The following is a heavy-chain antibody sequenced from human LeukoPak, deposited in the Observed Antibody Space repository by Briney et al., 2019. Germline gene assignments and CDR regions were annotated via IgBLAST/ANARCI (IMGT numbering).Heavy chain of an antibody. CDR2: IRYDGSNK. J-gene: IGHJ4*02. D-gene: IGHD6-19*01. CDR3: AREKQKYSSGWYCLDY. CDR1: GFTFSTYG. Sequence: LRLSCASSGFTFSTYGLHWVRQAPGKGLEWVSLIRYDGSNKYYADSVKGRFTISRDNSKTTLYLQMNSLRDEDTDVYSCAREKQKYSSGWYCLDYWGQGTLVTVSS. V-gene: IGHV3-33*01.